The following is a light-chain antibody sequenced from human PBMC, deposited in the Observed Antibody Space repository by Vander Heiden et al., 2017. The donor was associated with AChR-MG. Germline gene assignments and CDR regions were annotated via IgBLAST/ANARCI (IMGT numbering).Light chain of an antibody. CDR2: KAP. CDR3: QQDNSYPFT. CDR1: QSISSW. J-gene: IGKJ3*01. V-gene: IGKV1-5*03. Sequence: DIQMTQSPSTLSASVGDRVTITCRASQSISSWLAWYQQKPGKAPKLLIYKAPSLESGVPSRFSGSGSGTEFTLTISSLQPDDFATYYCQQDNSYPFTFGHGTKVDIK.